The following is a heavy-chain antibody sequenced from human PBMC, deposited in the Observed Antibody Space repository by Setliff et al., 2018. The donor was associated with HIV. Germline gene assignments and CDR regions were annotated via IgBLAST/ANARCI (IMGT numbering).Heavy chain of an antibody. CDR1: GGSISASSYY. V-gene: IGHV4-39*01. CDR2: IYSSGNT. D-gene: IGHD5-12*01. CDR3: ARLFQWMSYSFDI. Sequence: SETLSLTCTVSGGSISASSYYWGWIRQPPGKGLEWIGSIYSSGNTYYSPSLKNRVSMSVDRSRNQFSLKLSSVTAADTAVYYCARLFQWMSYSFDIWGQGTMVTVSS. J-gene: IGHJ3*02.